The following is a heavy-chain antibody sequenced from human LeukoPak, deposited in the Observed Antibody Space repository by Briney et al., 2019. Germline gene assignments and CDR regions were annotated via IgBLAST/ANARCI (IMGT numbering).Heavy chain of an antibody. J-gene: IGHJ6*03. CDR1: GFSFSNYA. V-gene: IGHV3-21*05. Sequence: GGSLRLSCAASGFSFSNYAMNWVRQAPGKGLEWVSYICGNSADIYYADSVEGRFTISRDKAKNSLYLQMNSLRAEDTAVYYCARDPSRGYNYYSYMDVLGKGTTVTVSS. D-gene: IGHD6-13*01. CDR2: ICGNSADI. CDR3: ARDPSRGYNYYSYMDV.